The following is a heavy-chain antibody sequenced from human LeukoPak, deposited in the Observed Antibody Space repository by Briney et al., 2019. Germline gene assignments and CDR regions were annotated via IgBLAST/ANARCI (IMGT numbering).Heavy chain of an antibody. CDR2: ISSDGVST. J-gene: IGHJ4*02. Sequence: GGSLRLSCSASGFTFSSFAMHWVRQAPKGLEYVSAISSDGVSTYYVDSVRGRFTISRDNSKNTLYLQMGSLGAEDMAVYYCARYGSGSYYHYWGQGTLVTVSS. CDR1: GFTFSSFA. V-gene: IGHV3-64*02. CDR3: ARYGSGSYYHY. D-gene: IGHD3-10*01.